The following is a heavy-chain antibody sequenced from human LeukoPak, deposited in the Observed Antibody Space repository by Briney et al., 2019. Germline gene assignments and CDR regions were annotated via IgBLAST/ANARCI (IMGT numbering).Heavy chain of an antibody. V-gene: IGHV1-2*02. CDR3: ARLDIVVVPAALYYYGMDV. D-gene: IGHD2-2*01. J-gene: IGHJ6*02. CDR2: INPNSGGT. CDR1: GYTFTRYY. Sequence: ASVKVSCKASGYTFTRYYMHWVRQAPGQGLEWMGWINPNSGGTNYAQKFQGRVTMTRDTSISTAYMELSRLRSDDTAVYYCARLDIVVVPAALYYYGMDVWGQGTTVTVSS.